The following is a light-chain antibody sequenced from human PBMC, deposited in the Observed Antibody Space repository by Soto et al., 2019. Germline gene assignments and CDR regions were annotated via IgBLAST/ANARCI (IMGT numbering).Light chain of an antibody. CDR1: QSVSSSY. J-gene: IGKJ1*01. CDR3: HQYDSPPRT. CDR2: GAS. Sequence: EIVLTQSPGTLSLSPGERATLSCRASQSVSSSYLAWYQQKPGQAPRLLIYGASSRATDIPDRFSGSGSGTDFTLTISRLEPEDFAVYYCHQYDSPPRTFGQGTKVDIK. V-gene: IGKV3-20*01.